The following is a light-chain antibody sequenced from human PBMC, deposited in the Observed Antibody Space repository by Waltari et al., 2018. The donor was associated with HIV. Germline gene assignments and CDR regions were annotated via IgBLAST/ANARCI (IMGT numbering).Light chain of an antibody. J-gene: IGKJ1*01. CDR3: QQSYKSPWT. CDR1: QSLLYRSDNKNY. Sequence: EIVMTQSPDSLPVSLGEMATIDCWSSQSLLYRSDNKNYLSWFQQKPGQPPKLLIYWASTRGSGVPARFSASGSGTNFTLTISSLQAEDVATYYCQQSYKSPWTFGQGTKV. CDR2: WAS. V-gene: IGKV4-1*01.